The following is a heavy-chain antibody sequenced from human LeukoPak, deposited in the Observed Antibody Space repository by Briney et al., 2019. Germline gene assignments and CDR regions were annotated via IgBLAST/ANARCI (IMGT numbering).Heavy chain of an antibody. V-gene: IGHV3-21*01. D-gene: IGHD3-16*01. J-gene: IGHJ4*02. CDR2: ISSSSSYI. CDR3: ARLDYDYVWGSYLSYFDY. CDR1: GFTFSSYS. Sequence: PGGSLRLAWAASGFTFSSYSMNWVRQAPGKGLEWVSSISSSSSYIYYADSVKGRFTISRDHAKNSLYLQMNSLRAEDTAVYYCARLDYDYVWGSYLSYFDYWGQGTLVTVSS.